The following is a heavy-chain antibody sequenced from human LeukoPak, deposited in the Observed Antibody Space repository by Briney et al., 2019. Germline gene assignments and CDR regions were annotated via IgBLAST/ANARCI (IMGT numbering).Heavy chain of an antibody. D-gene: IGHD3-10*01. J-gene: IGHJ4*02. Sequence: ASVKVSCKASGYTFTGYYIHWVRQAPGQGLEWMGWINPNSGGTNYAQKFQGRVTMTRDTSISTAYMELSRLRSDDTAVYYCARDLYGGSGSMEDYWGQGTLVTVSS. CDR2: INPNSGGT. V-gene: IGHV1-2*02. CDR3: ARDLYGGSGSMEDY. CDR1: GYTFTGYY.